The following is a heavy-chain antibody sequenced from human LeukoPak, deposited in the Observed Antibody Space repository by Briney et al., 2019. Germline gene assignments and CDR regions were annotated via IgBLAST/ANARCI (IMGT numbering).Heavy chain of an antibody. J-gene: IGHJ6*03. CDR1: GGSISSYS. CDR3: ARWAVAAIDYYHYYMDV. Sequence: SETMSLTCSVSGGSISSYSWSWIRQPPGKGLEWIGYIYTGGSANYNPSLKSRVTISLDTSRNQFSLKLTSVTAADTAVYYCARWAVAAIDYYHYYMDVWGKGTTVTVSS. D-gene: IGHD6-19*01. CDR2: IYTGGSA. V-gene: IGHV4-4*09.